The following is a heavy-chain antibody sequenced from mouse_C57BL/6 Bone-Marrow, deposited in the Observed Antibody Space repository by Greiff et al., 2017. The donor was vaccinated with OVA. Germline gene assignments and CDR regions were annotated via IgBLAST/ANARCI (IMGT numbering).Heavy chain of an antibody. D-gene: IGHD2-3*01. Sequence: VKLQQPGAELVKPGASVKLSCKASGYTFTSYWMQWVKQRPGQGLEWIGEIDPSDSYTNYNQKFKGKATLTVDTSSSTAYMQLSSLTSEDSAVYYCARARYDGYSFAYWGQGTLVTVSA. CDR1: GYTFTSYW. V-gene: IGHV1-50*01. CDR3: ARARYDGYSFAY. J-gene: IGHJ3*01. CDR2: IDPSDSYT.